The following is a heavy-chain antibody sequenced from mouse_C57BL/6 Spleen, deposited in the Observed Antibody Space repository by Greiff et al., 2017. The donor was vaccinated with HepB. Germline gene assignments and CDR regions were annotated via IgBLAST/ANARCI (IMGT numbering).Heavy chain of an antibody. J-gene: IGHJ3*01. CDR1: GYTFTSYW. CDR2: IDPSDSYT. Sequence: VQLQQPGAELVRPGTSVKLSCKASGYTFTSYWMHWVKQRPGQGLEWIGVIDPSDSYTNYNQKFKGKATLTVDTSSSTAYMQLSSLTSEDSAVYYCARDDYWFAYWGQGTLVTVSA. CDR3: ARDDYWFAY. V-gene: IGHV1-59*01. D-gene: IGHD2-4*01.